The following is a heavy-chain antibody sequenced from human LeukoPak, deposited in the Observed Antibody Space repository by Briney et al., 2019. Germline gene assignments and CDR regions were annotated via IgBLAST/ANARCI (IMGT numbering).Heavy chain of an antibody. CDR1: GYTFTTHN. Sequence: ASVKVSCKASGYTFTTHNINWVRQAPGQGLEWMGWISAYNGNTNSAQKFQGKVTMTTDTSTNTAYMELRSLTSDDTAVYYCARSWSGSYLIANVYYFDYWGQGTLVTVSS. CDR2: ISAYNGNT. J-gene: IGHJ4*02. V-gene: IGHV1-18*01. CDR3: ARSWSGSYLIANVYYFDY. D-gene: IGHD1-26*01.